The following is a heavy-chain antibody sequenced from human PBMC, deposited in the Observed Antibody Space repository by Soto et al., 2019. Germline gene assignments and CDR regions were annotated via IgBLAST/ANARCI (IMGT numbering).Heavy chain of an antibody. J-gene: IGHJ3*02. Sequence: QLHLVQSGAVVKKPGASVTVSCSASGYPVTAYYMHWVRQAPGRGLEWMGGINPATGAAKYTQTFQGRVTMTRDTSTSIVFMELGGLASEDTAVRYGGSGGGVGVAGSAAFDMWGQGTLVTVSS. CDR2: INPATGAA. D-gene: IGHD3-3*01. V-gene: IGHV1-2*02. CDR3: GSGGGVGVAGSAAFDM. CDR1: GYPVTAYY.